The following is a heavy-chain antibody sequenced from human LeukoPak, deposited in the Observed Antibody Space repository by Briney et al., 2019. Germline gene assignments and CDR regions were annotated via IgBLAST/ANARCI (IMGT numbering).Heavy chain of an antibody. J-gene: IGHJ6*03. Sequence: GGSLRLSCAASGFTFGSYSMNWVRQAPGKGLEWVSSISSSSSYIYYADSVKGRFTISRDNAKNSLYLQMNSLRAEDTAVYYCARHWGYYYMDVWGKGTTVTVSS. CDR2: ISSSSSYI. CDR1: GFTFGSYS. CDR3: ARHWGYYYMDV. V-gene: IGHV3-21*01. D-gene: IGHD7-27*01.